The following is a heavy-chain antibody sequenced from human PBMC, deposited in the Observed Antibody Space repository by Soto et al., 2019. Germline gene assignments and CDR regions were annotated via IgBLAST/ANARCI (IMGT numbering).Heavy chain of an antibody. D-gene: IGHD3-10*01. CDR1: GVTFSSET. Sequence: QVQLVQSGADVKKPGSSVKVSCQASGVTFSSETLGWVRQAPGQGLEWVGGIIPLFGTASYAQKFQGRVTITAAESTSTVYMELSSLRSDDTAVYFCATELGENPASPFDAWGQGTLVTVSS. CDR3: ATELGENPASPFDA. V-gene: IGHV1-69*01. J-gene: IGHJ4*02. CDR2: IIPLFGTA.